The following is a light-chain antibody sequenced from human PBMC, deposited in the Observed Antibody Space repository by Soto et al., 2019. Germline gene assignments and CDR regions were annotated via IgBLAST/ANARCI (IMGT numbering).Light chain of an antibody. CDR2: DAS. CDR1: LNVNSY. V-gene: IGKV3-11*01. J-gene: IGKJ4*01. CDR3: QQRSNWTLT. Sequence: VLTQSPATLSLSAGERATLSCRASLNVNSYLACYQQKPGQAPRLLIYDASNRAAGIPARFSGSVSGTDFTLTISSLQHEDSAVYYGQQRSNWTLTFGGGTKVDIK.